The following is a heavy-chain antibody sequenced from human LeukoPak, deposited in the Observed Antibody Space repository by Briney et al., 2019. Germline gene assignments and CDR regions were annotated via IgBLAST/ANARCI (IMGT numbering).Heavy chain of an antibody. D-gene: IGHD5-18*01. CDR1: GFTFSGYG. CDR2: ISFDGSNK. Sequence: GGSLRLSCAASGFTFSGYGMHWVRLAPGKGLEWVAVISFDGSNKYYADSVEGRFTISRDDSKNTLYLQMNSLRPEDTAMYYCARDFEFTTEDTFASPDYWGQGTLVTVSS. V-gene: IGHV3-30*03. J-gene: IGHJ4*02. CDR3: ARDFEFTTEDTFASPDY.